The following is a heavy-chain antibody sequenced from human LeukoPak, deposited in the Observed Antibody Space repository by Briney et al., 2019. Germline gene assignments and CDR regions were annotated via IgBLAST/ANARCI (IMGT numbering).Heavy chain of an antibody. V-gene: IGHV3-15*05. D-gene: IGHD3-22*01. Sequence: GGSLRLSCAASGFTFSNAWMSWVRQAPGKGLEWVGRIKSKTDGGTTDYAAPVKGRFTISRDNAKNSLYLQMNSLRAEDTALHYCARDVSYYDSSGYYYDYWGQGTLVTVSS. J-gene: IGHJ4*02. CDR3: ARDVSYYDSSGYYYDY. CDR2: IKSKTDGGTT. CDR1: GFTFSNAW.